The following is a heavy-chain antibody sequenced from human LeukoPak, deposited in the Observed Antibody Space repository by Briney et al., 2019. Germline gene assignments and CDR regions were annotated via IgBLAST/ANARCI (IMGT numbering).Heavy chain of an antibody. J-gene: IGHJ4*02. CDR1: GFTFSSYW. V-gene: IGHV3-7*01. Sequence: GGSLRLSCAASGFTFSSYWMSWVRQAPGKGLEWVANIKQDGSEKYYVDSVKGRFTISRDNAKNSLFLQMNSLRAEDTAVYYCARDRITDFWSGYYTNYFDYWGQGTLVTVSS. CDR2: IKQDGSEK. D-gene: IGHD3-3*01. CDR3: ARDRITDFWSGYYTNYFDY.